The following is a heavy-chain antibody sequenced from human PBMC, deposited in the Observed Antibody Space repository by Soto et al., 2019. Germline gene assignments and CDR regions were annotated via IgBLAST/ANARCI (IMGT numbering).Heavy chain of an antibody. J-gene: IGHJ3*01. V-gene: IGHV4-39*01. D-gene: IGHD3-3*01. CDR3: ARRKRLITFLGVVRTRPYDAFDL. CDR1: GGSISSSSYY. Sequence: PSETLSLTCTVSGGSISSSSYYWGWIRQPPGKGLEWIGSIYYSGSTYYNPSLKTRVTISVDTSKNQFSLKLSSVTAADTAVYYCARRKRLITFLGVVRTRPYDAFDLWGQGTMVT. CDR2: IYYSGST.